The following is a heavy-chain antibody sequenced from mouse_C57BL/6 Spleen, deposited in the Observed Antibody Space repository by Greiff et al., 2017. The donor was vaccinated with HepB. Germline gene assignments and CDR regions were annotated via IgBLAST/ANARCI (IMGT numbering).Heavy chain of an antibody. CDR2: INPYNGDT. J-gene: IGHJ4*01. Sequence: EVQLQQSGPELVKPGDSVKISCKASGYSFTGYFMNWVMQSHGKSLEWIGRINPYNGDTFYNQKFKGKATLTVDKSSSTAHMELRSLTSEDSAVYYCARSMGNYAMDYWGQGTSVTVSS. CDR3: ARSMGNYAMDY. CDR1: GYSFTGYF. D-gene: IGHD1-1*02. V-gene: IGHV1-20*01.